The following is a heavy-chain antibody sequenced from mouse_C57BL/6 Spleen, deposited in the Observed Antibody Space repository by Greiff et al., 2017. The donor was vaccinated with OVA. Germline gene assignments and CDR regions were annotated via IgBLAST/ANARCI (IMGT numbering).Heavy chain of an antibody. V-gene: IGHV1-55*01. CDR3: GRGYYGNYAAY. D-gene: IGHD2-1*01. CDR2: IYPGSGST. CDR1: GYTFTSYW. Sequence: QVQLQQPGAELVKPGASVKMSCTASGYTFTSYWITWVKQRPGQGLEWIGDIYPGSGSTNYNEKFKGKATLTVDTSSSTAYLQLSSLTSEDSAVYYCGRGYYGNYAAYWGKGALVTVSA. J-gene: IGHJ3*01.